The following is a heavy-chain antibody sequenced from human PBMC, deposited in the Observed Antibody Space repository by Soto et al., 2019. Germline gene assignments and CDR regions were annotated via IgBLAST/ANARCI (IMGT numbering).Heavy chain of an antibody. V-gene: IGHV3-30*03. D-gene: IGHD6-13*01. Sequence: QVQLVESGGGVVQPGRSLRLSCAASGFTFSSYGMHWVRQAPGKGLEWVAVISYDGSNKYYADSVKGRFTISRDNSKNTLYLQMNSLRAEDTAVYYCARDDSWYDSYYFDYWGQGTLVTVSS. J-gene: IGHJ4*02. CDR3: ARDDSWYDSYYFDY. CDR2: ISYDGSNK. CDR1: GFTFSSYG.